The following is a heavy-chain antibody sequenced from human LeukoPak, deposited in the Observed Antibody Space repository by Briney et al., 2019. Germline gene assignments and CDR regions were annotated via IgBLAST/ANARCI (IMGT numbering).Heavy chain of an antibody. CDR3: ARSVSGVESMAIVLTAAWYCIDG. CDR1: GGSSSDYY. V-gene: IGHV4-34*01. Sequence: SETLSLTCAVYGGSSSDYYWTWIRQPPGKGLEWIGEINHSGRANYSPSLKSRVTISVDTSKNQFSLRLSSVTAADTAVYYCARSVSGVESMAIVLTAAWYCIDGWGKGTTVIVSS. D-gene: IGHD2/OR15-2a*01. J-gene: IGHJ6*03. CDR2: INHSGRA.